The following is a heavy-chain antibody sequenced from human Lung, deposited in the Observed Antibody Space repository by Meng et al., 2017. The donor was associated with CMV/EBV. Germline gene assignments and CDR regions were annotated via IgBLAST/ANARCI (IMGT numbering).Heavy chain of an antibody. V-gene: IGHV1-18*01. CDR1: CYTFTNYG. J-gene: IGHJ4*02. D-gene: IGHD1-26*01. Sequence: QAPVVQSGGEGKKPGASVKVPCQASCYTFTNYGITWVRQAPGQGLEWMGWISAYNGNTNYAQTLQGRLTMTTDTSTSTAYMELRSLRSDDTAVYYCARVEVGITSGDYWGQGTLVTVSS. CDR2: ISAYNGNT. CDR3: ARVEVGITSGDY.